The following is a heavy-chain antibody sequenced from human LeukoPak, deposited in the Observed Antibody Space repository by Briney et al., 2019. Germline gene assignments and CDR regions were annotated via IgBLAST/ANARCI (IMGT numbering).Heavy chain of an antibody. CDR3: ARDRNYYDSSGGH. J-gene: IGHJ4*02. D-gene: IGHD3-22*01. Sequence: GGSLRLSCAASGFTFRSYSMNWVRQAPGKGLEWVSSISSSSSYIYYADSVKGRFTISRDNAKNSLYLQMNSLRAEDTAVYYCARDRNYYDSSGGHWGQGTLVTVSS. CDR1: GFTFRSYS. CDR2: ISSSSSYI. V-gene: IGHV3-21*01.